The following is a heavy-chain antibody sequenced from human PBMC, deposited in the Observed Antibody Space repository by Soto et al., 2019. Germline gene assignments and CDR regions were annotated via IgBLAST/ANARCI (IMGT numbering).Heavy chain of an antibody. Sequence: ASVKVYCKASGYVCINYGITWVRQAPGQGLEWMGWISGYNGNTKYADKLQGRVTTTTDTSTTTAYMELRSLRSDDTAVYYCARDEVPAANWLDRWGQGTLVTVSS. CDR3: ARDEVPAANWLDR. V-gene: IGHV1-18*01. D-gene: IGHD2-2*01. J-gene: IGHJ5*02. CDR2: ISGYNGNT. CDR1: GYVCINYG.